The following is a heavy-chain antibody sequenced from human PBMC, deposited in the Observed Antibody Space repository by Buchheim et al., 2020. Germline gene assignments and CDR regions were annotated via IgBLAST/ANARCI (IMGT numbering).Heavy chain of an antibody. CDR3: ARDYGDYYYYYGMDV. CDR2: ISSSSSTI. V-gene: IGHV3-48*01. Sequence: EVQLVESGGGLVQPGGSLRLSCAASGFTFSSYSMNWVRQAPGKGLEWVSYISSSSSTIYYADSVKGRFTISRDNDKNSMYMQMNSLRAEDTAVYYCARDYGDYYYYYGMDVWGQGTT. CDR1: GFTFSSYS. D-gene: IGHD4-17*01. J-gene: IGHJ6*02.